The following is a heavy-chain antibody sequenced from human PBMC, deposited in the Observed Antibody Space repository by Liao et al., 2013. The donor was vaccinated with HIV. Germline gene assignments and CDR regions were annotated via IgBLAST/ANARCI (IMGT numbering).Heavy chain of an antibody. D-gene: IGHD2-2*01. CDR1: GGSISSYY. V-gene: IGHV4-4*07. CDR2: VYTSGFT. J-gene: IGHJ4*02. Sequence: QVQLQESGPGLVKPSQTLSLTCTVSGGSISSYYWNWIRQPAGKGLEWIGRVYTSGFTNYNPSLKNRVTISVDTSTSQCSLKLSSATAADTAIYYCARGQYQLLRGLDYWGQGTLVTVSS. CDR3: ARGQYQLLRGLDY.